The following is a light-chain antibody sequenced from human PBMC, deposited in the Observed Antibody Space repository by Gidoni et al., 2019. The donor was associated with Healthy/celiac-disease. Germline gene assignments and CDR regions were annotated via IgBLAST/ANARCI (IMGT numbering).Light chain of an antibody. CDR3: QQRSYWPLT. CDR1: QSVSSY. CDR2: DAS. V-gene: IGKV3-11*01. Sequence: LTQSPATLSLSPGETATRSCRARQSVSSYLAWYQQKPGQAPRLLIYDASNRATGLPARFSGSGSGTDFTLTISSLEPEDFAVYYCQQRSYWPLTFGGGTKVEIK. J-gene: IGKJ4*01.